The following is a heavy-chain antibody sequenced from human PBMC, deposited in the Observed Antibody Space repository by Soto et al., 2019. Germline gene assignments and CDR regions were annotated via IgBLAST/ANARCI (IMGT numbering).Heavy chain of an antibody. D-gene: IGHD3-16*01. J-gene: IGHJ4*02. CDR3: AHLLMITFGGVVDY. CDR2: IYWDDDK. CDR1: GFSLSTSGVG. V-gene: IGHV2-5*02. Sequence: QITLKESGPTLVKPTQTLTLTCTFSGFSLSTSGVGVGWIRQPPGKALEWLALIYWDDDKRYSPSLKSRLTITKDTSKNQVVLTMTNMDPVDTATYHCAHLLMITFGGVVDYWGQGTLVTVSS.